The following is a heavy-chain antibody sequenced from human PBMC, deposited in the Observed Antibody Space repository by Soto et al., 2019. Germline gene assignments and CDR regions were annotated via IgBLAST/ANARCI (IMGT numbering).Heavy chain of an antibody. CDR1: GGSISSGDYS. J-gene: IGHJ6*02. CDR3: ARSREFDYGMDV. Sequence: SETLSLTCAVSGGSISSGDYSWSWIRQPPGKGLEWIGHIYHSGSTYYNPSLKSRVTISVDGSKNQFSLKLSSVTAADTAVYYCARSREFDYGMDVWGLGTTVTV. V-gene: IGHV4-30-2*01. CDR2: IYHSGST.